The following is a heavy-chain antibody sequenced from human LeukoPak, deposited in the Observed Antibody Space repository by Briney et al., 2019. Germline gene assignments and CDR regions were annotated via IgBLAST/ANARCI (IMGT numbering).Heavy chain of an antibody. CDR3: ARGITIFGVVGHFDY. Sequence: GGSLRLSCAASGFTVSSNYMSWVRQAPGKGLEWVSVIYSGGSTYYADSVKGRFTISRDDSKSTLYLQMNSLRAEDTAVYYCARGITIFGVVGHFDYWGQGTLVTVSS. J-gene: IGHJ4*02. V-gene: IGHV3-53*01. D-gene: IGHD3-3*01. CDR2: IYSGGST. CDR1: GFTVSSNY.